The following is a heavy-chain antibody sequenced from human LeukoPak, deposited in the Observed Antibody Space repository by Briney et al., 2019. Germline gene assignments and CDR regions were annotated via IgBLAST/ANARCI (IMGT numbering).Heavy chain of an antibody. CDR2: IYYSGST. J-gene: IGHJ4*02. V-gene: IGHV4-59*08. Sequence: SETLSLTCTVSGGSISSYYWSWIRQPPGKGLEWIGYIYYSGSTNYNPSLKSRVTISVDTSKNQFSLKLSPVTAADTAVYYCAGHKGFGEFNFDYWGQGTLVTVSS. CDR3: AGHKGFGEFNFDY. CDR1: GGSISSYY. D-gene: IGHD3-10*01.